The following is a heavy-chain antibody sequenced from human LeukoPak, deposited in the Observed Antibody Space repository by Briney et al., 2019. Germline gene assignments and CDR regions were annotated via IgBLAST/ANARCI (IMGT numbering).Heavy chain of an antibody. CDR1: GFTLSSTV. V-gene: IGHV3-33*06. CDR2: IWSDGINK. J-gene: IGHJ3*02. Sequence: PGGALGLSCAASGFTLSSTVMHWVRQAPGKGLEWVAVIWSDGINKFYADSVRGRFTFSRDNSKNTLSLQMNSLRAEDTAVYYCAKERKPFDAFDIWGQGTMVTVSS. CDR3: AKERKPFDAFDI.